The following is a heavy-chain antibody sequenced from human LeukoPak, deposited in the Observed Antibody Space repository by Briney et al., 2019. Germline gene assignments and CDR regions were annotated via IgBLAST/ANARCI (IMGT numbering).Heavy chain of an antibody. CDR2: IYPDDSDT. Sequence: KYGESLKISCKGSGYSFTSYWIGWVRQMPGKGLEWMGIIYPDDSDTRYSPSFQGQVTISADKSISTAYLQWSSLKASDTAMYYCARFSSGSFSPFDYWGQGTLVTVSS. CDR3: ARFSSGSFSPFDY. V-gene: IGHV5-51*01. CDR1: GYSFTSYW. D-gene: IGHD2-15*01. J-gene: IGHJ4*02.